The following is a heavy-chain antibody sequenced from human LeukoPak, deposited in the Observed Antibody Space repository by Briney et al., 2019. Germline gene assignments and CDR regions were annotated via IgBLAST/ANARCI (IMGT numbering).Heavy chain of an antibody. CDR3: ARHLRYGSGGYFDY. J-gene: IGHJ4*02. V-gene: IGHV3-66*04. Sequence: PGRSLRLSCAASGFSFSSYAMHWVRQAPGKGLEWVSVIYSGGSTKYADSVKGRFTIFRDNSKNTLNLQMNSLRAEDTAVYYCARHLRYGSGGYFDYWGQGTLVTVSS. CDR1: GFSFSSYA. CDR2: IYSGGST. D-gene: IGHD3-10*01.